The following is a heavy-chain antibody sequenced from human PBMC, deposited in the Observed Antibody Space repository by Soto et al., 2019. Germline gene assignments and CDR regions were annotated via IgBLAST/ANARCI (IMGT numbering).Heavy chain of an antibody. CDR2: IYYSGST. Sequence: SETLSLTCTVSGGSISSYYWSWIRQPPGKGLEWIGYIYYSGSTNYNPSLKSRVTISVDTSKNQFSLKLSSVTAADTAVYYCAGGTVAARFWFDLWGQGTLVTVSS. J-gene: IGHJ5*02. CDR3: AGGTVAARFWFDL. V-gene: IGHV4-59*01. CDR1: GGSISSYY. D-gene: IGHD6-6*01.